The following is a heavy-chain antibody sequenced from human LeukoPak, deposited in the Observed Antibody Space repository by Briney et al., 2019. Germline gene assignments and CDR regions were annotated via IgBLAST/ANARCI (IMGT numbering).Heavy chain of an antibody. CDR3: ASNRVSDYYYYGMDV. J-gene: IGHJ6*02. D-gene: IGHD2-21*01. CDR2: IFYSGST. V-gene: IGHV4-39*07. CDR1: GGSIRSSSYY. Sequence: SETLSLTCTVSGGSIRSSSYYWGWIRQPPGKGLEWIGNIFYSGSTYYNPSLKSRVTISVDTSKNQFSLKLSSVTAADTAVYYCASNRVSDYYYYGMDVWGQGTTVTVSS.